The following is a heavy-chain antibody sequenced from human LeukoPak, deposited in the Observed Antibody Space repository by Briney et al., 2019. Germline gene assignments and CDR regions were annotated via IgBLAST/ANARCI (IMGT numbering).Heavy chain of an antibody. CDR1: GGSISSYY. CDR2: IYYSGST. V-gene: IGHV4-59*08. CDR3: ASSGYYDYYYYYGMDV. D-gene: IGHD3-22*01. Sequence: SETLSRTCTVSGGSISSYYWSWIRQPPGKGLEWIGYIYYSGSTNYNPSLKSRVTISVDTSRNQFSLKLSSVTAADTAVYYCASSGYYDYYYYYGMDVWGQGTTVTVSS. J-gene: IGHJ6*02.